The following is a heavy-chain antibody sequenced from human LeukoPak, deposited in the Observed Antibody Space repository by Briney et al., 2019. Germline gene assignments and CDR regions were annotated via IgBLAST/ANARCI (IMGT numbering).Heavy chain of an antibody. D-gene: IGHD4/OR15-4a*01. J-gene: IGHJ6*03. CDR2: INPSGGST. CDR3: ASGMVVTPDEPIFYYYYYMHV. V-gene: IGHV1-46*01. Sequence: GASLKVSCKASGYTFTSYYMHWVRQATGQGLEWMGIINPSGGSTSYAQKFQGRVTMTRDTSTSTVYMELSSLRSEDTAVYYCASGMVVTPDEPIFYYYYYMHVWGKGTTVTVSS. CDR1: GYTFTSYY.